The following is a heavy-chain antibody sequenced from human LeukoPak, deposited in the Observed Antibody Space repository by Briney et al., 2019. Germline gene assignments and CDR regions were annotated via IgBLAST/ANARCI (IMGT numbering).Heavy chain of an antibody. CDR3: ARGLESSSDY. J-gene: IGHJ4*02. D-gene: IGHD6-6*01. CDR2: MNPNSGNT. CDR1: GYTFTSYD. Sequence: ASVQVSCKASGYTFTSYDINWVRQATGQGLEWMGWMNPNSGNTGYAQMFQGRVTMTRNTSISTAYMELSSLRSEDTDVYYCARGLESSSDYWGQGTLVTVSS. V-gene: IGHV1-8*01.